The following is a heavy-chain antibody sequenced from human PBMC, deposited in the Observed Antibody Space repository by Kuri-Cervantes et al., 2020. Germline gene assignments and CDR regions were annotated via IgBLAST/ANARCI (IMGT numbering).Heavy chain of an antibody. CDR2: INPNSGGT. CDR3: ARHSDGSGWGFDY. D-gene: IGHD6-19*01. CDR1: GYTFTGYY. J-gene: IGHJ4*02. V-gene: IGHV1-2*02. Sequence: ASVKVSCKASGYTFTGYYIHWVRQAPGQGLEWMGWINPNSGGTNYAQKFQGGVTMTRDTSISTAYMEVSRLRSDDTAVYYCARHSDGSGWGFDYWGQGTLVTVSS.